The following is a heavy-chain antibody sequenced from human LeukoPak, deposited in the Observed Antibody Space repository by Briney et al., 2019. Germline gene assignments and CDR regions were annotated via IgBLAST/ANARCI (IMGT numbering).Heavy chain of an antibody. J-gene: IGHJ6*03. CDR3: ARDSPVAGHLYYYYYMDV. CDR1: GFTFSSYS. D-gene: IGHD6-19*01. CDR2: ISSSSSYI. V-gene: IGHV3-21*01. Sequence: PGGSLRLSCAASGFTFSSYSMNWVRQAPGKGLEWVSSISSSSSYIYYADSVKGRFTISRDNAKNSLYLQMNSLRAEDTAVYYCARDSPVAGHLYYYYYMDVWGKGTTVTISS.